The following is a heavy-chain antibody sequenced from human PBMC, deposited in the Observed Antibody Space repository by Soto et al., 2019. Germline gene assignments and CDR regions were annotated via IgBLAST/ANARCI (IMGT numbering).Heavy chain of an antibody. Sequence: QVQLVQSGAEVKKPGASVKVSCKTSGYTFTSYHISWVRQAPGQGLEWMGWISAYNTNTNYARKFQGRVTMTTDTLTSRAYMELRSLRSDDTAVYYCARNTPPTDYCGQATLVTVSS. CDR3: ARNTPPTDY. CDR1: GYTFTSYH. CDR2: ISAYNTNT. V-gene: IGHV1-18*01. J-gene: IGHJ4*02.